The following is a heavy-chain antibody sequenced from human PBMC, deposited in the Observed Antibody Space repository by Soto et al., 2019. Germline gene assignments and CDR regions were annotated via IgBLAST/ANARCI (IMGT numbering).Heavy chain of an antibody. V-gene: IGHV4-61*01. D-gene: IGHD6-6*01. J-gene: IGHJ6*02. CDR3: ARGSSIAARRRPYYYYGMDV. Sequence: KTSETLSLTCTVSGGSVSSGSYYWSWIRQPPGKGLEWIGYIYYSGSTNYNPSLKSRVTISVDTSKNQFSLKLSSVTAADTAVYYCARGSSIAARRRPYYYYGMDVWGQGTTVTVSS. CDR1: GGSVSSGSYY. CDR2: IYYSGST.